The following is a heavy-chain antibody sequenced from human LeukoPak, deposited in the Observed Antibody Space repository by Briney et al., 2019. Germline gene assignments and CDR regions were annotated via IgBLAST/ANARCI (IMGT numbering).Heavy chain of an antibody. Sequence: SETLSLTCTVSGGSISNYYWNWIRQPPGKGLEWIGYIYYTGSTNYNPSLKSRVTISVDKSKNQFSLKLSSVTAADTAVYYCARGSFYYYYMDVWGKGTTVTVSS. CDR1: GGSISNYY. D-gene: IGHD2-15*01. CDR3: ARGSFYYYYMDV. J-gene: IGHJ6*03. V-gene: IGHV4-59*12. CDR2: IYYTGST.